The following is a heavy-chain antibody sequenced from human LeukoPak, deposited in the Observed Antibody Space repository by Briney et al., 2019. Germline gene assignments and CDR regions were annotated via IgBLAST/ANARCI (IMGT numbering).Heavy chain of an antibody. CDR1: GFTFSSYA. Sequence: GGSLRLSCAASGFTFSSYAMSWVRQAPGKGLEWVSAISGSGGSTYYADSVKGRFTISRDNSKNTLYLQMNSLRAEDTAVYYCAKDMSDFWSGYFAAAGNAFDIWGQGTMVTVSS. CDR2: ISGSGGST. J-gene: IGHJ3*02. V-gene: IGHV3-23*01. D-gene: IGHD3-3*01. CDR3: AKDMSDFWSGYFAAAGNAFDI.